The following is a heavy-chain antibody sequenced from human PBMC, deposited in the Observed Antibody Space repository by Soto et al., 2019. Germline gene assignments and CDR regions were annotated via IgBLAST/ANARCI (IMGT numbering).Heavy chain of an antibody. V-gene: IGHV6-1*01. Sequence: SQTLSLTCAISGDSVSSNSASWNWIRQSPSRGLEWLGRTYYRSKWNNDYALSVKSRITINPDTSKNQFSLHLNSVTPEDTAVYYCARGLGELHLHCYLMDVSSRGTTVGVS. CDR2: TYYRSKWNN. J-gene: IGHJ6*02. CDR1: GDSVSSNSAS. CDR3: ARGLGELHLHCYLMDV. D-gene: IGHD1-7*01.